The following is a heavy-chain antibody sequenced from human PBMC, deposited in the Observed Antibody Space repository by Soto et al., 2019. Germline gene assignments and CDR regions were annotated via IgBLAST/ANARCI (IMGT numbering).Heavy chain of an antibody. CDR1: GYTXSSYG. D-gene: IGHD2-2*01. CDR2: IRAYNGNT. CDR3: ARGYCSSTSCQPLDY. Sequence: SXKVSFKASGYTXSSYGISLVRQAPGQGLEWMGWIRAYNGNTNYAPKLQGRVTMTTDTSTRKAYMELRSMRSDHTAVYYCARGYCSSTSCQPLDYWGQGTLAPVS. V-gene: IGHV1-18*04. J-gene: IGHJ4*02.